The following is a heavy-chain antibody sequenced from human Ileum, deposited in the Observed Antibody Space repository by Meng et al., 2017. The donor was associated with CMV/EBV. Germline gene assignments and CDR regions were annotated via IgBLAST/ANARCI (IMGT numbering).Heavy chain of an antibody. V-gene: IGHV3-23*01. J-gene: IGHJ4*02. Sequence: GGSLRLSCAASGFTFSSYAMSWVRQAPGKGLEWVLSISGSGGNTYYADSVKGRFTISRDNSKNTLYLQMNSLTAEDTALYYCAKDPYVLMVPDGDYWGQGTLVTVSS. CDR1: GFTFSSYA. D-gene: IGHD2-8*01. CDR3: AKDPYVLMVPDGDY. CDR2: ISGSGGNT.